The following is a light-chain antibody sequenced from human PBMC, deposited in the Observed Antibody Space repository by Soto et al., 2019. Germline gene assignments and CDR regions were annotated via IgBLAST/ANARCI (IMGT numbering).Light chain of an antibody. CDR3: SSYAGSDNVL. Sequence: QPVLTQPPSVSGAPGQRVAISCTGSSSNIGAGYDVHWYQHLPGATPKLLIYGDNNRPSGVPDRFSGSKSDTSASLAITGLQAEDEADYFCSSYAGSDNVLFGGGTKLTVL. CDR1: SSNIGAGYD. CDR2: GDN. V-gene: IGLV1-40*01. J-gene: IGLJ2*01.